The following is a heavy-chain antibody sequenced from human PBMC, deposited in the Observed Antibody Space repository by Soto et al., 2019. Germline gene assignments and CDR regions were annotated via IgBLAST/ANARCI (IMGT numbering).Heavy chain of an antibody. J-gene: IGHJ4*02. CDR1: GGSISSYY. Sequence: PSETLSLTCTVSGGSISSYYWSWIRQPPGKGLEWIGYIYYSGSTNYNPSLKSRVTISVDTSKNQFSLKLSSVTAADTAVYYCARVWRWLAFDYWGQGTLVTVS. CDR3: ARVWRWLAFDY. CDR2: IYYSGST. V-gene: IGHV4-59*01. D-gene: IGHD3-3*01.